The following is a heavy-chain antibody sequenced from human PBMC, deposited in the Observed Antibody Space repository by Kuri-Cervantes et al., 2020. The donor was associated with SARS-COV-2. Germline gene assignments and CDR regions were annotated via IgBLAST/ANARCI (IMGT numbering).Heavy chain of an antibody. V-gene: IGHV3-48*01. CDR3: ARDSVVLAFHYYMDV. J-gene: IGHJ6*03. CDR1: GFTFSSYS. D-gene: IGHD2-21*01. Sequence: GGSLRLSCEASGFTFSSYSMNWVRQAPGKGLEWVSYISSTSNTTYYADSVKGRFTISRDNAKNSLYLHTSSLRAEDTAVYYCARDSVVLAFHYYMDVWGKGTTVTVSS. CDR2: ISSTSNTT.